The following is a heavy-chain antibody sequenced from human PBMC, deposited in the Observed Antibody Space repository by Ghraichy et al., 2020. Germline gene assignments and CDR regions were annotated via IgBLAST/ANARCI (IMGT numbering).Heavy chain of an antibody. CDR2: IYYSGST. J-gene: IGHJ5*02. D-gene: IGHD7-27*01. CDR1: GGSISSYY. Sequence: SQTLSLTCTVSGGSISSYYWSWIRQPPGKGLEWIGYIYYSGSTNYNPSLKSRVTISVDTSKNQFSLKLSSVTAADTAVYYCARWGRRSRFDPWGQGTLVTVSS. V-gene: IGHV4-59*01. CDR3: ARWGRRSRFDP.